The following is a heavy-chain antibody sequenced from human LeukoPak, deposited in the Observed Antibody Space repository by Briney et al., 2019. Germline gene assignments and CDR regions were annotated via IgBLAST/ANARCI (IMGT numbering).Heavy chain of an antibody. CDR1: GGSISSGDYY. D-gene: IGHD1-7*01. Sequence: SQTLSLTCTVSGGSISSGDYYWSWIRQPPGKGLEWIGYIYYSGSTYYNPSLKSRVTISLDTSKNQFSLKLSSVTAADTAVYYCTKERAGTIVDYWGQGTLVTVSS. V-gene: IGHV4-30-4*01. J-gene: IGHJ4*02. CDR3: TKERAGTIVDY. CDR2: IYYSGST.